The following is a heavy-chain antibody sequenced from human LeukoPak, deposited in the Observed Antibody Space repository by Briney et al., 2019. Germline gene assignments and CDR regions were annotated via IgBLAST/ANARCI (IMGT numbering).Heavy chain of an antibody. D-gene: IGHD4-23*01. V-gene: IGHV3-66*02. J-gene: IGHJ4*02. CDR2: IYSGGST. CDR1: GFTVSSNY. CDR3: ASWGGNSQPIDY. Sequence: GGSLRLSCAASGFTVSSNYISWVRQAPGKGLEWVSVIYSGGSTYYADSVKGRFTISRDNSKNTLYLQMNSLRAEDTAVYYCASWGGNSQPIDYWGQGTLVTVSS.